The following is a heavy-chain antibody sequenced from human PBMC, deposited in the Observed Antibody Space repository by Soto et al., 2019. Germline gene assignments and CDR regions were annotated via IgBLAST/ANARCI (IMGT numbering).Heavy chain of an antibody. CDR1: GYTFTGYY. D-gene: IGHD6-13*01. Sequence: ASVKVSCKASGYTFTGYYMHWVRQAPGQGLEWMGWINPNSGGTNYAQKFQGWVTMTRDTSISTAYMELSRLRSDDTAVYYCARAVAAAGTGWFDPWGQGTLVTVSS. V-gene: IGHV1-2*04. J-gene: IGHJ5*02. CDR3: ARAVAAAGTGWFDP. CDR2: INPNSGGT.